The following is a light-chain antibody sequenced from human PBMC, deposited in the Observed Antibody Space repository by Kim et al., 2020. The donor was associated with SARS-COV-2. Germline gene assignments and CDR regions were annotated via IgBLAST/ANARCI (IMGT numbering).Light chain of an antibody. CDR3: SSYTSSSTV. CDR1: NSDVGDYNY. CDR2: DVS. J-gene: IGLJ2*01. Sequence: PGQSITISCTGTNSDVGDYNYVSWEQQHPGKAPKLMIYDVSKRPSGVSNRFSGSKSGNTASLTISGLQAEDEADYYCSSYTSSSTVFGGGTQLTVL. V-gene: IGLV2-14*03.